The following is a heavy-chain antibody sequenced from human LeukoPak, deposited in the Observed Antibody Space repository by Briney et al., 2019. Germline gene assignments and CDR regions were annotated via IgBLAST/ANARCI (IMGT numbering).Heavy chain of an antibody. CDR3: ARDMIDGEKFDY. J-gene: IGHJ4*02. D-gene: IGHD2-21*01. V-gene: IGHV1-18*01. CDR2: ISAHNGDT. Sequence: VASVKVSCKASGYTFTRYGISWVRQAPGQGLEWMGWISAHNGDTNYAQKLQGRVTMTTDTSASTAYMELRSLRSDDTAVYYCARDMIDGEKFDYWGQGTLVTVSS. CDR1: GYTFTRYG.